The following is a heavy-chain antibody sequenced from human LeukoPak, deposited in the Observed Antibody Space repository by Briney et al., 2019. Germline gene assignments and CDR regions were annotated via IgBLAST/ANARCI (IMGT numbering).Heavy chain of an antibody. D-gene: IGHD3-10*01. Sequence: SVKVSCKASGGTFSSYAISWVRQAPEQGLEWMGGIIPIFGTANYAQKFQGRVTITADESTSTAYMELSSLRSEDTAVYYCAVEDTDYGSGRGFDYWGQGTLVTVSS. CDR3: AVEDTDYGSGRGFDY. CDR1: GGTFSSYA. V-gene: IGHV1-69*13. CDR2: IIPIFGTA. J-gene: IGHJ4*02.